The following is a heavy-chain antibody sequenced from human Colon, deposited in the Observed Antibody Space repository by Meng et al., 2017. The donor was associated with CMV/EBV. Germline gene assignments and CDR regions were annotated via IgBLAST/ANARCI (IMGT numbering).Heavy chain of an antibody. CDR3: ARARVHNSASDFDY. CDR2: ISGSGGII. Sequence: GESLKISCAASGFTFSSYAMSWVRQAPGKGLEWVSAISGSGGIIYYADSVKGRFTISRDDAKNSLYLQMNSLRVEDTAVYYCARARVHNSASDFDYWGRGTLVTVSS. CDR1: GFTFSSYA. D-gene: IGHD6-6*01. V-gene: IGHV3-23*01. J-gene: IGHJ4*02.